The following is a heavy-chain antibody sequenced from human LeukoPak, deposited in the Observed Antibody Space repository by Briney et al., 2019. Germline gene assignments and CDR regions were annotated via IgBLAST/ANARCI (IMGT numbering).Heavy chain of an antibody. D-gene: IGHD3-16*01. Sequence: PGRSLRLSCAASGFTFDDYAMHWVRQAPGKGLEWVSGISWNSGSIGYADSVKGRFTISRDNAKNSLYLQMNSLRAEDTAVYYCARVGVTRLRYYFDYWGQGTLVTVSS. CDR3: ARVGVTRLRYYFDY. CDR1: GFTFDDYA. CDR2: ISWNSGSI. J-gene: IGHJ4*02. V-gene: IGHV3-9*01.